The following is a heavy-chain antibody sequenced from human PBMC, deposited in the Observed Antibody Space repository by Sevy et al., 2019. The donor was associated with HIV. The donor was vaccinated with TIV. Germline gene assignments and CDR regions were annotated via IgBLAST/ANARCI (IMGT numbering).Heavy chain of an antibody. CDR1: GFTFSSYS. CDR2: ISSSTI. CDR3: AGDASSYGSGPADY. V-gene: IGHV3-48*02. Sequence: GSLRLSCAASGFTFSSYSMNWVRQAPGKGLEWVSYISSSTIYYADSVKGRFTISRDNAKNSLYLQMNSLGDEDTAVYYCAGDASSYGSGPADYWGQGTLVTVSS. D-gene: IGHD3-10*01. J-gene: IGHJ4*02.